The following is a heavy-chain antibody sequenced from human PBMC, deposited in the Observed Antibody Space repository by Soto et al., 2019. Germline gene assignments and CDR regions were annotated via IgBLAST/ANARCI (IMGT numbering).Heavy chain of an antibody. Sequence: GGSLRLSCAASGFTFSSYGMHWVRQAPGKGLEWVAVIRYDGSNKYYADSVKGRFTISRDNSKNTLYLQMNSLRAEDTAVYYCARDLLTGYRDYWGQGTLVTVSS. CDR1: GFTFSSYG. CDR3: ARDLLTGYRDY. CDR2: IRYDGSNK. J-gene: IGHJ4*02. V-gene: IGHV3-33*01. D-gene: IGHD3-9*01.